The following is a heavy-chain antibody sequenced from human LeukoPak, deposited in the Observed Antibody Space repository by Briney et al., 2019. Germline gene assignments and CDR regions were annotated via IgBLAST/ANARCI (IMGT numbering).Heavy chain of an antibody. Sequence: GGSLRLSCAASGFPFSSYGMHWVRQAPGKGLEWLAVISYDGINKYSADSVKGRFTISRDNSKNTLYLQMNSLRAEDTAVYYCAKDGYGGNSDLVYWGQGTMVTVSS. J-gene: IGHJ4*02. D-gene: IGHD4-23*01. CDR3: AKDGYGGNSDLVY. CDR2: ISYDGINK. CDR1: GFPFSSYG. V-gene: IGHV3-30*18.